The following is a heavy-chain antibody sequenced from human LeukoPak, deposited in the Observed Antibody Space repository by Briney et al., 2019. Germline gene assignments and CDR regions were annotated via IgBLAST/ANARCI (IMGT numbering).Heavy chain of an antibody. D-gene: IGHD3-10*01. V-gene: IGHV3-7*01. CDR1: GFTFSSYW. CDR3: ARYARGSGSRPQLRHYYMDV. CDR2: IKQDGSEK. J-gene: IGHJ6*03. Sequence: PGGSLRLSCAASGFTFSSYWMSWVRQAPGKGLEWVANIKQDGSEKYYVDSVKGRFTISRDNAKNSLYLQMNSLRAEDTAVYYCARYARGSGSRPQLRHYYMDVWGKGTTVTISS.